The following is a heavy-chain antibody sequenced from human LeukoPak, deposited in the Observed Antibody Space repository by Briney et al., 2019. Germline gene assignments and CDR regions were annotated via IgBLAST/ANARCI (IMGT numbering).Heavy chain of an antibody. CDR2: ISVYNGNT. J-gene: IGHJ4*02. D-gene: IGHD3-22*01. CDR1: GYTFTSYG. CDR3: ARDLSYYDSSGYSYFDY. Sequence: AASVKVSCKASGYTFTSYGISWVRPAPGQGLEGMGWISVYNGNTIYAQKLQGRVTMTTDTSTSTAYMELRSLRSDDTAVYYCARDLSYYDSSGYSYFDYWGQGTLVTVSS. V-gene: IGHV1-18*01.